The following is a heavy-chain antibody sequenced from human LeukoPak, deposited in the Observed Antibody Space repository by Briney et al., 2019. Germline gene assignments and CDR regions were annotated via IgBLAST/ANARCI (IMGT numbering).Heavy chain of an antibody. CDR3: ARDRSGTYYTDAFDI. CDR2: TKQDGSEK. V-gene: IGHV3-7*01. Sequence: GGSLRLSCAASGFTFSSYWMSWVRQAPGKGLEWVANTKQDGSEKYYVDSVKGRFTISRDNAKNSLHLQMNSLRADDTAVYYCARDRSGTYYTDAFDIWGQGTMVTVSS. CDR1: GFTFSSYW. J-gene: IGHJ3*02. D-gene: IGHD1-26*01.